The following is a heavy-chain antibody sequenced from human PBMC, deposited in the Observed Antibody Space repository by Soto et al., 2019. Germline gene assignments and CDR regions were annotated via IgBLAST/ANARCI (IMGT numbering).Heavy chain of an antibody. CDR2: IIPIFGTA. Sequence: SVKVSCKASGGTFSSYAISWVRQAPGQGLEWMGGIIPIFGTANYAQKFQGRVTITADESTSTAYMEPSSLRSEDTAVYYCTAYSSSFGPLSDPWGQGTLVTVSS. CDR1: GGTFSSYA. CDR3: TAYSSSFGPLSDP. J-gene: IGHJ5*02. D-gene: IGHD6-6*01. V-gene: IGHV1-69*13.